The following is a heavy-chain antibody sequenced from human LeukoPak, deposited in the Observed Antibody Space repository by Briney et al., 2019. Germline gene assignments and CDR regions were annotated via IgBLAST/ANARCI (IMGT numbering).Heavy chain of an antibody. J-gene: IGHJ4*02. CDR3: AKRDYTAFDY. D-gene: IGHD4-11*01. CDR1: GFTFSSFA. CDR2: ISGSGGST. V-gene: IGHV3-23*01. Sequence: GGSLRLSCAASGFTFSSFAMNWVRQAPGKGLEWVSSISGSGGSTYYADSVKGRFTISRDNSKNTLYLQMNSLRAEDTAVYYCAKRDYTAFDYWGQGTLVTVSS.